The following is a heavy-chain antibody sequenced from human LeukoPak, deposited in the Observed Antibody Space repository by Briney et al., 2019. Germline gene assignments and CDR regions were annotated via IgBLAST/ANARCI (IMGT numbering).Heavy chain of an antibody. Sequence: GASVKVSCKASGYTFTSYGISWVRQAPGQGLEWMGWISAYNGNTNYAQKLQGRVTMTTDTSTSTAYMELRSLRSDDTAVYYCAKGTSTYSSGSFDYWGRGTLVTVSS. CDR3: AKGTSTYSSGSFDY. CDR1: GYTFTSYG. V-gene: IGHV1-18*01. CDR2: ISAYNGNT. D-gene: IGHD6-19*01. J-gene: IGHJ4*02.